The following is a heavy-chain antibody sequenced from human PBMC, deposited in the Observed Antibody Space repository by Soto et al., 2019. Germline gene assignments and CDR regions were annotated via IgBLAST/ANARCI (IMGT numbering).Heavy chain of an antibody. V-gene: IGHV1-69*02. CDR3: ARVEGTRTTNFYHYMDV. J-gene: IGHJ6*03. D-gene: IGHD2-8*01. Sequence: VQLVQSGAEVKRPGSSVKGSCKAPVGTFSDYNIAWVRQARGQGLEWMGRIIPKLGITNYAHKFQDRVRITAVKATSTAYMELTSLRYEDTAVYFCARVEGTRTTNFYHYMDVWGEGTSVTVS. CDR2: IIPKLGIT. CDR1: VGTFSDYN.